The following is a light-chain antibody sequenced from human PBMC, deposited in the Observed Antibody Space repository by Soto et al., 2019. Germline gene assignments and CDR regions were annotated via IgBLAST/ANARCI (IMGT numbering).Light chain of an antibody. V-gene: IGKV3-11*01. CDR2: DAS. J-gene: IGKJ4*01. CDR1: QSVSTF. CDR3: QQRSAWPLT. Sequence: EIVLTQSPATLSLSPGERATLSCRASQSVSTFLAWFQQKPGQAPRLLIYDASNRATGVPARFSGSGSGTDFTLTISSLEPEDFVVYYCQQRSAWPLTFGGGTKVEI.